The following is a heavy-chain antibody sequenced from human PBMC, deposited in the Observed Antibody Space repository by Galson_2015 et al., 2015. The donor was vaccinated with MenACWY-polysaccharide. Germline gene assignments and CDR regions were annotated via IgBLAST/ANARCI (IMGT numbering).Heavy chain of an antibody. J-gene: IGHJ4*02. CDR2: ISGNGGST. Sequence: SLRLSCAASGFTFSSYAMSWVRQAPGKGLEWVSSISGNGGSTYYADSVKGRLTISRDHSKNTLYLQLNSLGAEDTAVYYCAKESGGRWSGYSGYLDYWGQGTLVTVSS. CDR1: GFTFSSYA. V-gene: IGHV3-23*01. CDR3: AKESGGRWSGYSGYLDY. D-gene: IGHD3-3*01.